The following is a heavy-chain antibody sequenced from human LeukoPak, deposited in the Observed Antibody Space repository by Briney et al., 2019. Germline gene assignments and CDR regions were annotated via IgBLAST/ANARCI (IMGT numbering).Heavy chain of an antibody. CDR2: IDPSSGST. Sequence: ASVKVPCKASGYTFTSYYIHWVRQAPGQGLEWMGMIDPSSGSTTYTQNFQGRVIMTMDTSTSTVYMKVSSLTSEDTAVYYCARDRLGHWGEAFDFWGQGTMVTVSS. V-gene: IGHV1-46*01. CDR3: ARDRLGHWGEAFDF. D-gene: IGHD3-16*01. CDR1: GYTFTSYY. J-gene: IGHJ3*01.